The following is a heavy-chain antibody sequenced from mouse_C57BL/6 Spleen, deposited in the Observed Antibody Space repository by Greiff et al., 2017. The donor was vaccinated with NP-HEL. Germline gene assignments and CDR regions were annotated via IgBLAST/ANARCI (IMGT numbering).Heavy chain of an antibody. CDR2: ISSGGDYI. CDR1: GFTFSSYA. J-gene: IGHJ4*01. Sequence: EVKLVESGEGLVKPGGSLKLSCAASGFTFSSYAMSWVRQTPEKRLEWVAYISSGGDYIYYADTVKGRFTISRDNARNTLYLQMGSLKSEDTAMYYCTRDGDYFYAMDYWGQGTSVTVSS. D-gene: IGHD1-1*01. V-gene: IGHV5-9-1*02. CDR3: TRDGDYFYAMDY.